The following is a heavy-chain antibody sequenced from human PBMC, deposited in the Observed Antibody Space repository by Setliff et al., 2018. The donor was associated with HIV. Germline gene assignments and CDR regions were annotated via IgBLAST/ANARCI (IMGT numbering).Heavy chain of an antibody. Sequence: ASVKVSCKASGYTFTSYAMNWVRQAPGQGLEWMGWINTNTGNPTYAQGFTGRFVFSLDTSVSTAYLQISSLKAEDTAVYYCARAPRGYYYGSGSYYRYYFDYWCQGTLVTVSS. CDR2: INTNTGNP. J-gene: IGHJ4*02. D-gene: IGHD3-10*01. V-gene: IGHV7-4-1*02. CDR3: ARAPRGYYYGSGSYYRYYFDY. CDR1: GYTFTSYA.